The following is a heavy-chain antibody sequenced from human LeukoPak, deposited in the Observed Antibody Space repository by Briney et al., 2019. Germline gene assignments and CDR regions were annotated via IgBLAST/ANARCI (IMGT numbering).Heavy chain of an antibody. Sequence: GESLKISCKGSGYSFTSYWIGWVRQLPGKGLEWMGIIDPSDSETRYTPSFQGQVTISADKSLSTAYLQWNSLKASDTAMYYCARQTAMGRSGDYWGQGTLLTVSS. CDR1: GYSFTSYW. J-gene: IGHJ4*02. D-gene: IGHD5-18*01. CDR2: IDPSDSET. V-gene: IGHV5-51*01. CDR3: ARQTAMGRSGDY.